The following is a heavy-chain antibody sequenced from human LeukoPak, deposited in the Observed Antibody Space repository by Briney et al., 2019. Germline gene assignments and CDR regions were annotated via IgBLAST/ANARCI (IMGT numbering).Heavy chain of an antibody. V-gene: IGHV4-4*07. CDR2: IYASGSA. CDR1: AGSISNYY. D-gene: IGHD3-22*01. J-gene: IGHJ4*02. Sequence: SETLSLTCTVSAGSISNYYWSWIRQPAGKGLEWIGLIYASGSANYNPSLKSRVTMSVDTSKNQFSLKLSSVTAADTAVYYCARTPIYYFDNSGYYNWGQGTLVTVSS. CDR3: ARTPIYYFDNSGYYN.